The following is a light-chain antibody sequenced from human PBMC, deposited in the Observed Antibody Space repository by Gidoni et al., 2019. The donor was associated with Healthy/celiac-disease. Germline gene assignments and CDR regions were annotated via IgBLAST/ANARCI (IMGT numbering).Light chain of an antibody. V-gene: IGKV3-11*01. CDR3: QQRSHWPQT. Sequence: EMVLTQSPATLSLSPGERATLACRASQSVSSYLAWYQQKPGQAPRLLIYDASNRATGIPARFSGSGSGTDFTLTISSLEPEDFAVYYCQQRSHWPQTFGQGTKLEIK. J-gene: IGKJ2*01. CDR2: DAS. CDR1: QSVSSY.